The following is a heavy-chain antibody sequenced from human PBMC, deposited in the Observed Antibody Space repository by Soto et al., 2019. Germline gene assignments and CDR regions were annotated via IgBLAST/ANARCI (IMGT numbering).Heavy chain of an antibody. V-gene: IGHV2-70*01. Sequence: VSGPTLVNPTQTLTLTCTFSGFSLSTSGMCVSWIRQPPGKALEWLALIDWDDDKYYSTSLKTRLTISKDTSKNQVVLTMTNMDPVDTATYYCARGLTTVGGYKLERPGNWFDPWGQGTLVTVSS. J-gene: IGHJ5*02. CDR2: IDWDDDK. D-gene: IGHD1-1*01. CDR1: GFSLSTSGMC. CDR3: ARGLTTVGGYKLERPGNWFDP.